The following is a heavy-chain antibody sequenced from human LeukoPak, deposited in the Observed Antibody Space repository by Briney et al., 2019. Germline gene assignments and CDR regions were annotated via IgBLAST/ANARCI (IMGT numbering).Heavy chain of an antibody. V-gene: IGHV4-4*07. D-gene: IGHD3-16*02. CDR3: ARHGPKLRLGELSYLGY. Sequence: SETLSPTCTVSGGSISSYYWSWIRQPAGKGLEWIGRIYTSGSTNYNPSLKSRVTMSVDTSKNQFSLKLSSVTAADTAVYYCARHGPKLRLGELSYLGYWGQGTLVTVSS. J-gene: IGHJ4*02. CDR2: IYTSGST. CDR1: GGSISSYY.